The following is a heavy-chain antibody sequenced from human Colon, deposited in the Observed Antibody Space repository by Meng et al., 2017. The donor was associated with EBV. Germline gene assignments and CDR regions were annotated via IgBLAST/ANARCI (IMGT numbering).Heavy chain of an antibody. Sequence: QVQLQQWCAGLLTPSXXLSLTCAVNGGSLSGAYWNWTRQPPGKGLEWIGEIIHGGSPSYNPSLKSRVTISIDTSKNQLSLMLSSVTAADTAVYYCARRPTGIDYWGQGTLVTVSS. D-gene: IGHD2-8*02. CDR2: IIHGGSP. J-gene: IGHJ4*02. CDR1: GGSLSGAY. CDR3: ARRPTGIDY. V-gene: IGHV4-34*12.